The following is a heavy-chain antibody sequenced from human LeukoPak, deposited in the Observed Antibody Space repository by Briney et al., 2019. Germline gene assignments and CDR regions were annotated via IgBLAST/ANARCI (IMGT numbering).Heavy chain of an antibody. V-gene: IGHV1-2*02. Sequence: ASVKVSCMASGYTFTGYYMLWVRQAPGQGLEWMGWINPYSGGTNYAQKFQGRVTMTRDTSITTAYMELSRLRSDDTAVYYCARDAQPSGTFAGPGYWGQGTQVTVSS. CDR2: INPYSGGT. D-gene: IGHD1-26*01. J-gene: IGHJ4*02. CDR3: ARDAQPSGTFAGPGY. CDR1: GYTFTGYY.